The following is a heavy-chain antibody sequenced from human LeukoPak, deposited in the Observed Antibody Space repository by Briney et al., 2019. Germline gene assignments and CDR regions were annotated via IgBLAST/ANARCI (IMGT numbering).Heavy chain of an antibody. Sequence: SETLSLTCTVSGGSISSYYWSWIRQPPGKGLEWIGYIYCSGSTNYNPSLKSRVTISVDTSKNQFSLKLSSVTAADTAVYYCARTSSSSFRHYWGQGTLVTVSS. CDR3: ARTSSSSFRHY. J-gene: IGHJ4*02. D-gene: IGHD6-6*01. CDR2: IYCSGST. CDR1: GGSISSYY. V-gene: IGHV4-59*01.